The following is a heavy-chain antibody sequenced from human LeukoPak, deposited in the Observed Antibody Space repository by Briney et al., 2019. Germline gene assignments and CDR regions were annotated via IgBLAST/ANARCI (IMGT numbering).Heavy chain of an antibody. CDR2: MNPNSGNT. D-gene: IGHD6-13*01. Sequence: ASVKVSCKASGYTFTSYDINWVRQATGQGLEWMGWMNPNSGNTGYAQKFQGRVTMTRNTSISTAYMELSSLRSEDTAVYYCARDTSSWYIKGYYYYYYMDVWGKGTTVTVSS. V-gene: IGHV1-8*01. CDR3: ARDTSSWYIKGYYYYYYMDV. J-gene: IGHJ6*03. CDR1: GYTFTSYD.